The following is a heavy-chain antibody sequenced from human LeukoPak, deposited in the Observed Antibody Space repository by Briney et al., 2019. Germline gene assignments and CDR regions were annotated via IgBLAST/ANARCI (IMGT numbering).Heavy chain of an antibody. CDR1: GGSISSYY. D-gene: IGHD2-2*01. V-gene: IGHV4-59*08. CDR3: ARLRYCSSTSCPGMDV. J-gene: IGHJ6*02. Sequence: SETLSLTCTVSGGSISSYYWSWIRQPPGKGLEWIGYIYYSGSTNYNPSLKSRVTISVDTSKNQFSLKLSSVTAADTAVYYCARLRYCSSTSCPGMDVWGQGTTVTVSS. CDR2: IYYSGST.